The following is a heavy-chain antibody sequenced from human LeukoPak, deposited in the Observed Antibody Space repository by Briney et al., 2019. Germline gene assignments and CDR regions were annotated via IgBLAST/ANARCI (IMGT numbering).Heavy chain of an antibody. J-gene: IGHJ6*03. V-gene: IGHV3-23*01. CDR1: GFTLRGYA. D-gene: IGHD3-10*01. CDR2: ISASGGST. Sequence: GGSLRLSCAASGFTLRGYAMSWVRQAPGEGLEWGSSISASGGSTNYADSVKGRFTISRDNSKNTVYLQMNSLRAEDTVVYYCAKVMKGSERLTMVRGVIIKTAGLYYMDVWGKGTTVTVSS. CDR3: AKVMKGSERLTMVRGVIIKTAGLYYMDV.